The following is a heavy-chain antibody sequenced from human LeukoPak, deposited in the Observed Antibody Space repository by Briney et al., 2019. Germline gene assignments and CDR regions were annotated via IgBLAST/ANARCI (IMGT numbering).Heavy chain of an antibody. CDR3: ARDAQIAAAAYYFDY. Sequence: PGGSLRFSCAASGFTFSSYAMHWVRQAPGKGLEYVSAISSNGGSTYYANSVKGRFTISRDNSKNTLYLQMGSLRAEDMAVYYCARDAQIAAAAYYFDYWGQGTLVTVSS. J-gene: IGHJ4*02. CDR2: ISSNGGST. V-gene: IGHV3-64*01. CDR1: GFTFSSYA. D-gene: IGHD6-13*01.